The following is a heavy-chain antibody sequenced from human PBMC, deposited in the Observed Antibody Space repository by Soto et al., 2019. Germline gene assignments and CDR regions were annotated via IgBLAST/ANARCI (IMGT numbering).Heavy chain of an antibody. Sequence: SETLSLTCTVSGGSISSGDYYWSWIRRPPGKGLEWIGTIYYSGITYYNPSLKSRVTISVDTSKNQFSLKLTSVTAADTAVYYCARHGSNWGQGTLVTVSS. J-gene: IGHJ4*02. V-gene: IGHV4-39*01. CDR2: IYYSGIT. CDR3: ARHGSN. CDR1: GGSISSGDYY.